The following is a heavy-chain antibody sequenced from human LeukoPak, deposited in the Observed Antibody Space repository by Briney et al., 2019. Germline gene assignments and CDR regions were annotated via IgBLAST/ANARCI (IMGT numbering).Heavy chain of an antibody. Sequence: SETLSLTCAVYGGSFSGYYWSWIRQPPGKGLEWIGEINHSGSTNYNPSLKSRVTISVDTSKNQFSLKLSSVTVADTAVYYCAAEVDSSQKSFDYWGQGTLVTVSS. D-gene: IGHD6-19*01. CDR2: INHSGST. CDR3: AAEVDSSQKSFDY. CDR1: GGSFSGYY. V-gene: IGHV4-34*01. J-gene: IGHJ4*02.